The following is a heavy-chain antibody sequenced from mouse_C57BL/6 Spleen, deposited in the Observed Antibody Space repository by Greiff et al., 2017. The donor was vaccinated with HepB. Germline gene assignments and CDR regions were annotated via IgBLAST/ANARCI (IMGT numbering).Heavy chain of an antibody. D-gene: IGHD1-1*01. CDR1: GFTFSSYG. CDR2: ISSGGSYT. V-gene: IGHV5-6*01. CDR3: ARLSTTVVATDAMDY. J-gene: IGHJ4*01. Sequence: EVQVVESGGDLVKPGRSLKLSCAASGFTFSSYGMSWVRQTPDKRLEWVATISSGGSYTYYPDSVKGRFTISRDNAKNTLYLQMSSLKSEDTAMYYCARLSTTVVATDAMDYWGQGTSVTVSS.